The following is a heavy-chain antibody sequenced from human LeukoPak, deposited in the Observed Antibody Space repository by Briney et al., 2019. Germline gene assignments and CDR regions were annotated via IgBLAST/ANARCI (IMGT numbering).Heavy chain of an antibody. D-gene: IGHD1-26*01. CDR1: GFTFSSYS. V-gene: IGHV3-48*01. CDR3: AREGKWELRYDAFDI. CDR2: ISSSSSTI. Sequence: GGSLRLSCAASGFTFSSYSMNWVRQAPGKGLEWVSYISSSSSTIYYADSVKGRFTISGDNAKNSLYLQMNSLRAEDTAVYYCAREGKWELRYDAFDIWGQGTMVTVSS. J-gene: IGHJ3*02.